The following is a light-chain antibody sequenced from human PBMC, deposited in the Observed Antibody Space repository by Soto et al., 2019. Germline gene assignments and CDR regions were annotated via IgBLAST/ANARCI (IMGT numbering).Light chain of an antibody. V-gene: IGKV1-9*01. CDR3: QQHNSFPIP. CDR2: GAS. Sequence: IPLTQSPSSLYASVGDRVTLSCRASQGISTFLAWYQQKPGKAPKLLIYGASTLQSGGPSRFSGSGAGTDLNLTISSLQAEDFATYYCQQHNSFPIPCGPGTKVDI. CDR1: QGISTF. J-gene: IGKJ3*01.